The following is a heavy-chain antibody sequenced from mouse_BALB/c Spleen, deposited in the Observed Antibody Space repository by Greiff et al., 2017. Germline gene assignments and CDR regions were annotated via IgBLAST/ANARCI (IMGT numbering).Heavy chain of an antibody. CDR1: GYSITSDYA. Sequence: EVQLVESGPGLVKPSQSLSLTCTVTGYSITSDYAWNWIRQFPGNKLEWMGYISYSGSTSYNPSLKSRISITRDTSKNQFFLQLNSVTTEDTATYYCARKRTGGGYFDVWGAGTTVTVSS. V-gene: IGHV3-2*02. CDR3: ARKRTGGGYFDV. J-gene: IGHJ1*01. CDR2: ISYSGST. D-gene: IGHD4-1*01.